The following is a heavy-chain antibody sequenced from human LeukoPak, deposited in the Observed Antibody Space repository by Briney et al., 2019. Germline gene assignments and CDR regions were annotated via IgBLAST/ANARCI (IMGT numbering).Heavy chain of an antibody. CDR1: GFTVSSNY. J-gene: IGHJ4*02. CDR3: AKDLGGYTLDY. Sequence: GGSLRLSCAASGFTVSSNYMSWVRQAPGKGLEWVSAISGSGGSTYYADSVKGRFTISRDNSKNTLYLQMNSLRAEDTAVYYCAKDLGGYTLDYWGQGTLVTVSS. D-gene: IGHD5-18*01. V-gene: IGHV3-23*01. CDR2: ISGSGGST.